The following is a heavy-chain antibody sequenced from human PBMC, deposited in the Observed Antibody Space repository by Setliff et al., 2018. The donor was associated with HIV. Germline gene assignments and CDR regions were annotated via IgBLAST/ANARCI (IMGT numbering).Heavy chain of an antibody. CDR2: INHSGNT. J-gene: IGHJ4*02. V-gene: IGHV4-39*07. Sequence: PSETLSLTCAVYNVAISSNSYYWGWIRQPPGKGLEWIGEINHSGNTEYNSSLKSRVSISVDTSKKQFSLNLRSVTAADTAIYFCARKVGGDFDYWGQGTLVTVSS. D-gene: IGHD4-17*01. CDR1: NVAISSNSYY. CDR3: ARKVGGDFDY.